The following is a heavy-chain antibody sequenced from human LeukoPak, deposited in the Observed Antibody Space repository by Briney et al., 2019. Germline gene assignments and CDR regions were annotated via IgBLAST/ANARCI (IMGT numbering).Heavy chain of an antibody. Sequence: NSGGSLRLSCAASGFTISTHVMNWVSQAPGKGLEWVSSISSSSSYIYYADSVKGRFTISRDNAKNSLYLQMNSLRAEDTAVYYCAREDSIAAANWFDPWGQGTLVTVSS. CDR1: GFTISTHV. D-gene: IGHD6-13*01. V-gene: IGHV3-21*01. J-gene: IGHJ5*02. CDR2: ISSSSSYI. CDR3: AREDSIAAANWFDP.